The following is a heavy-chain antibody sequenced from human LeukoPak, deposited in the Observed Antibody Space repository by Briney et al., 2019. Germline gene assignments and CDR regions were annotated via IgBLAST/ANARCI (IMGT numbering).Heavy chain of an antibody. J-gene: IGHJ6*03. V-gene: IGHV4-59*01. CDR2: IYYSGST. Sequence: PSETLSLTCTVSGGSISSYYWSWIRQPPGKGLEWIGYIYYSGSTNYNPSLKSRVTISVDTSKNQFSLKLSSVTAADTAVYYCARGPRGSSRSNTAYYYYYMDVWGKGTTVTVSS. CDR3: ARGPRGSSRSNTAYYYYYMDV. D-gene: IGHD6-13*01. CDR1: GGSISSYY.